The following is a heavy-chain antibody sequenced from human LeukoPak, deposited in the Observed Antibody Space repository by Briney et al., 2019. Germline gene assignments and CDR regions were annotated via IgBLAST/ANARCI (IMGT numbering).Heavy chain of an antibody. D-gene: IGHD2-15*01. Sequence: GGSLRLSCTASGFTFSSYGMHWVRQAPGKGLEWVSFIRFDGSEKYYADSVRGRFTISRDNSKNTLSLQMNSLRAEDTALYYCAKDVYDCSGGSCPQYYYVMDIWGQGTTVTVSS. J-gene: IGHJ6*02. CDR1: GFTFSSYG. CDR2: IRFDGSEK. V-gene: IGHV3-30*02. CDR3: AKDVYDCSGGSCPQYYYVMDI.